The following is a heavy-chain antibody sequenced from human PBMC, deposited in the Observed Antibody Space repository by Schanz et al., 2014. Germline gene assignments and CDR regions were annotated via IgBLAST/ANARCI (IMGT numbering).Heavy chain of an antibody. Sequence: VQLVESGGDLVKPGGSLRLSCEASGITLSGYGLHWVRQAPGKGLEWVSAISGSGGDTYYADSVKGRFTISRDNSKNTLYLQMNSLRAEDTAVYYCAKGQLLSYYFDYWGQGTLVTVSS. D-gene: IGHD2-21*01. V-gene: IGHV3-23*04. J-gene: IGHJ4*02. CDR1: GITLSGYG. CDR3: AKGQLLSYYFDY. CDR2: ISGSGGDT.